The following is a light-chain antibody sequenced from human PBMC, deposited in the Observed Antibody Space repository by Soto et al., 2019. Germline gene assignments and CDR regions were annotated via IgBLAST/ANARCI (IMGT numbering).Light chain of an antibody. CDR1: RSVDIN. J-gene: IGKJ1*01. CDR2: AAS. V-gene: IGKV3-15*01. Sequence: ERVMTQSPATLSLSPGERAVFSCRASRSVDINLAWYQQKPGQAPRLLISAASTRATGIPARFSGTGSGTEFTLTISSLQSEDIAVYYCQQYHNWPWAFGQGTKVEIK. CDR3: QQYHNWPWA.